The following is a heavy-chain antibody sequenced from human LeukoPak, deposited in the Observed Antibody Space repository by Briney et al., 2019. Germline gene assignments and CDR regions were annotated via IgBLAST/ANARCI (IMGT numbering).Heavy chain of an antibody. V-gene: IGHV3-23*01. J-gene: IGHJ4*02. CDR1: GFTFSRYA. Sequence: SGGSLRLSCAASGFTFSRYAMSWVRQAPGKGLEWVSGISNSGRSTYYADPVKGRFTISRDNSKNTLYLQMNSLRVEDTAVYYCAKDRLESWSGFYFGLFDYWGQGALVTVAS. CDR2: ISNSGRST. CDR3: AKDRLESWSGFYFGLFDY. D-gene: IGHD3-3*01.